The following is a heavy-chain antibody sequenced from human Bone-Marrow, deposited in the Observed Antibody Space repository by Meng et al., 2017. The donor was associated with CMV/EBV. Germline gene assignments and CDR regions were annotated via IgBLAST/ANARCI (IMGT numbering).Heavy chain of an antibody. CDR3: ARAGYSSSWPPYYYYYYGMDV. Sequence: GESLKISCAASGFTFSSYWMSWVRQAPGKGLEWMANIKQDGSEKYYVDSVKGRFTISRDNAKNSLYLQMNSLRAEDTAVYYCARAGYSSSWPPYYYYYYGMDVWGQGTTVTVSS. J-gene: IGHJ6*02. D-gene: IGHD6-13*01. CDR2: IKQDGSEK. V-gene: IGHV3-7*01. CDR1: GFTFSSYW.